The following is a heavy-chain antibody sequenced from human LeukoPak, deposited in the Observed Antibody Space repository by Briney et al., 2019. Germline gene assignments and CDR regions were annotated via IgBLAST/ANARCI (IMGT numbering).Heavy chain of an antibody. D-gene: IGHD3-10*01. CDR1: GFTFSTYA. J-gene: IGHJ4*02. V-gene: IGHV3-23*01. CDR3: AKDAGSSPYYIDY. CDR2: ISGSTSGT. Sequence: GGSLRLSCAASGFTFSTYAMSWVRQAPGKGLEWVSTISGSTSGTYYADSVKGRFTISRDKSKNTLYLQMNSLRAEDTAMYYCAKDAGSSPYYIDYWGQGTLVTVSS.